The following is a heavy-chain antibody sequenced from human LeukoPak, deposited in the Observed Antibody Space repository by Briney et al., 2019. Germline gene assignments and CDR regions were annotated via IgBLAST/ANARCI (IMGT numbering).Heavy chain of an antibody. Sequence: GGSLRLSCAASGFTFSSYSMNWVRQAPGKGLEWVSSISSSSSYIYHADSVKGRFTISRDNAKNSQYLQMNSLRAEDTAVYYCARARGRTTRHWGQGTLVTVSS. CDR1: GFTFSSYS. CDR3: ARARGRTTRH. J-gene: IGHJ4*02. CDR2: ISSSSSYI. D-gene: IGHD2/OR15-2a*01. V-gene: IGHV3-21*01.